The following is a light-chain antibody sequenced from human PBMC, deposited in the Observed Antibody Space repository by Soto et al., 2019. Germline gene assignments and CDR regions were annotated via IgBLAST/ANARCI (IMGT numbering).Light chain of an antibody. CDR1: QGIRTD. Sequence: AIQMTQSPSSLSASVGDRVTITCRASQGIRTDLGWYQQKPGKAPKPLIYSASSLQSGVPSRFTGTASGTDFILTISSLQPEDFATYYCLQDFNYPWTFGQGTQVEFK. CDR3: LQDFNYPWT. V-gene: IGKV1-6*01. CDR2: SAS. J-gene: IGKJ1*01.